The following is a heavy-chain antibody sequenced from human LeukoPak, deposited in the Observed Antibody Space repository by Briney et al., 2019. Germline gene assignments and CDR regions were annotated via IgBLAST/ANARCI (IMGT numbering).Heavy chain of an antibody. V-gene: IGHV3-7*03. Sequence: GGSLRLSCATSGFTFSNYWMTWVRQAPGKGLEWMANIKHDGSEEFYADSVKGRLTISRDNAKNTLYLQMNGLRAEDTALYYCAKNTGDYTVYYFDYWGQGTLVTVSS. D-gene: IGHD7-27*01. J-gene: IGHJ4*02. CDR1: GFTFSNYW. CDR3: AKNTGDYTVYYFDY. CDR2: IKHDGSEE.